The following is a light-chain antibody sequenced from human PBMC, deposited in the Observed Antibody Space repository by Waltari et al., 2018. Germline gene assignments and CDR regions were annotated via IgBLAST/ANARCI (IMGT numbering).Light chain of an antibody. CDR2: GAS. CDR1: QSVSSS. J-gene: IGKJ2*01. V-gene: IGKV3-20*01. CDR3: LQYLSSPHT. Sequence: EIVLTQSPDTLSLSPGERATLSCRASQSVSSSLAWYQQKPGQAPRPLFYGASNRATGIPDRFSGSGSGTDFTLTISRLEPEDFVVYYCLQYLSSPHTFGQGTKLEIK.